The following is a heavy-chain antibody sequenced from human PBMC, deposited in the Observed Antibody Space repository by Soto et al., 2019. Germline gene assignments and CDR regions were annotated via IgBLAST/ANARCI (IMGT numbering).Heavy chain of an antibody. V-gene: IGHV3-23*01. CDR2: VSIRGGST. Sequence: EEQLLESGGGLVQPGGSLRLSCAATGFTFRNYDMSWVRQAPGEGLEWVSSVSIRGGSTDYTDSVRGRFTVSRDDFKHILYLQMHILKAEDTALYYCAKKIFGVAGRAFHIWGHGTMVTVSS. J-gene: IGHJ3*02. CDR1: GFTFRNYD. CDR3: AKKIFGVAGRAFHI. D-gene: IGHD3-3*01.